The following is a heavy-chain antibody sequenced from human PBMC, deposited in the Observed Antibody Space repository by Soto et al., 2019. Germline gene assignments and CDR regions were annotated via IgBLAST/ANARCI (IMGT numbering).Heavy chain of an antibody. D-gene: IGHD3-10*01. CDR2: FDPEDGET. V-gene: IGHV1-24*01. J-gene: IGHJ4*02. CDR3: ATLWFGESRHDGY. Sequence: ASVKGSCKVSGYTLTELSMHWVRPAPGKGLEWMGGFDPEDGETIYAQKFQGRVTMTEDTSTDTAYMELSSLRSEDTAVYYCATLWFGESRHDGYWGQGTLVTVSS. CDR1: GYTLTELS.